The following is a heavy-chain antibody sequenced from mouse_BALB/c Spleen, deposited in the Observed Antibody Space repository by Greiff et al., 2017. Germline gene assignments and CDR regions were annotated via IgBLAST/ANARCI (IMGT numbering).Heavy chain of an antibody. CDR3: ARSGPSSGPWFAY. J-gene: IGHJ3*01. D-gene: IGHD3-1*01. CDR1: GYAFTNYL. V-gene: IGHV1-54*01. CDR2: INPGSGGT. Sequence: QVQLQQSGAELVRPGTSVKVSCKASGYAFTNYLIEWVKQRPGQGLEWIGVINPGSGGTNYNEKFKGKATLTADKSSSTAYMQLSSLTSADSAVYFCARSGPSSGPWFAYWGQGTLVTVSA.